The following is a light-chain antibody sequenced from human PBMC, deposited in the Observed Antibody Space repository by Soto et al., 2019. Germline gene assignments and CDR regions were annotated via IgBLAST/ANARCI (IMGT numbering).Light chain of an antibody. CDR2: GAS. CDR3: QQYGSSGT. Sequence: EIVMTQSPATLSVSPGERVTLSCRASQSFASHLAWYQQKPGQAPRLLIYGASNRATGIPDRFSGSGSGTDFTLTISRLEPEDFAVYYCQQYGSSGTFGQGTKVDIK. J-gene: IGKJ1*01. CDR1: QSFASH. V-gene: IGKV3-20*01.